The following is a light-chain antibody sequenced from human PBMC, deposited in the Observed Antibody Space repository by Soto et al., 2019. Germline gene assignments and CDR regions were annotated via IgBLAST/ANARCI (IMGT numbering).Light chain of an antibody. CDR1: QSVSSN. CDR2: GAS. V-gene: IGKV3-15*01. J-gene: IGKJ1*01. Sequence: EIVMTQSPATLSVSPGERATLSCRAGQSVSSNLAWYQQKPGQATRLLIYGASTRATGIPARFSGSGSGTESTLTISSLQSEDFAVYYCQQYNNWPRTFGQGTKVDIK. CDR3: QQYNNWPRT.